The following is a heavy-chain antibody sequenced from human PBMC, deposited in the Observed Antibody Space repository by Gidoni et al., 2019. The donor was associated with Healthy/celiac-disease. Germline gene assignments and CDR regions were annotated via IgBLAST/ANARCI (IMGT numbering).Heavy chain of an antibody. CDR1: GFTFSSYA. CDR3: AQPAEDIVVVPAAVDY. Sequence: EVQLLESGGGLVQPGGSLRLSCAASGFTFSSYAMSWVRQAPGKGLEWVSAISGSGGSTYYADSVKGRFTISRDNSKNTLYLQMNSLRAEDTAVYYCAQPAEDIVVVPAAVDYWGQGTLVTVSS. CDR2: ISGSGGST. V-gene: IGHV3-23*01. D-gene: IGHD2-2*01. J-gene: IGHJ4*02.